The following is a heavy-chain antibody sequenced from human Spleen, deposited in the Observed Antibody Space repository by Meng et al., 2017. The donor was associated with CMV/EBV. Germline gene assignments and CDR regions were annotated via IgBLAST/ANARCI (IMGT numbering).Heavy chain of an antibody. J-gene: IGHJ3*02. V-gene: IGHV3-7*01. CDR1: GGSFSGYY. D-gene: IGHD1-26*01. CDR3: TRGPKWEVRSAFDI. CDR2: IKQDGSEK. Sequence: ETLSLTCAVYGGSFSGYYWSWVRQAPGKGLEWVANIKQDGSEKYYVDSVKGRFTISRDNAKNSLYLQMNSLSAEDTAVYYCTRGPKWEVRSAFDIWGQGAMVTVSS.